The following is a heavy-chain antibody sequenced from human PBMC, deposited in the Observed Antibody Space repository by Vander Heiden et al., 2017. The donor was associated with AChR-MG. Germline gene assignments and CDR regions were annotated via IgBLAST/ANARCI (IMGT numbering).Heavy chain of an antibody. J-gene: IGHJ4*02. CDR1: GGSFSGYY. CDR3: ARLYCSSTSCYYYFDY. V-gene: IGHV4-34*01. Sequence: QVQLQQWGAGLLKPSETLSLTCAVYGGSFSGYYWSWIRQPPGKGLEWIGEINHSGSTNYNPSLKSRVTISVDTSKNQFSLKLSSVTAADTAVYYCARLYCSSTSCYYYFDYWGQGTLVTVSS. CDR2: INHSGST. D-gene: IGHD2-2*01.